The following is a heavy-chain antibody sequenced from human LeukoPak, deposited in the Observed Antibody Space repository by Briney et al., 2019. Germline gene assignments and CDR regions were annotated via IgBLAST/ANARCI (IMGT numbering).Heavy chain of an antibody. CDR2: INPNSGGT. CDR1: GYTFTGYY. CDR3: ARDPGYSYGYLGIDY. D-gene: IGHD5-18*01. V-gene: IGHV1-2*02. J-gene: IGHJ4*02. Sequence: ASVKVSCKASGYTFTGYYMHWVRQAPGQGLEWMGWINPNSGGTNYAQKFQGRVTMTRDTSISTAYMELSRLRSDDTAVYYCARDPGYSYGYLGIDYWGQGTLVTVSS.